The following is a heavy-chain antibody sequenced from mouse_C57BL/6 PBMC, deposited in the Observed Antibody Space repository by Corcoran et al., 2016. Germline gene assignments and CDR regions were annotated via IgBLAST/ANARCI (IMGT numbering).Heavy chain of an antibody. CDR2: INTYSGVP. Sequence: QIQLVQSGPELKKPGEKVKISCKASGYTFTTYGISWVKQAPGQGLKWMGWINTYSGVPTYADDFKGRFAFSLETSASTAYLQINNLKNEDTATYVCAMDYYGSSHWYFDVWGTGTTVTVSS. J-gene: IGHJ1*03. D-gene: IGHD1-1*01. CDR1: GYTFTTYG. CDR3: AMDYYGSSHWYFDV. V-gene: IGHV9-3*01.